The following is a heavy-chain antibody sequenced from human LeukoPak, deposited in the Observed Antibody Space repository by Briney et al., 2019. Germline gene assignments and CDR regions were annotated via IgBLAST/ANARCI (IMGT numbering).Heavy chain of an antibody. Sequence: PGGSLRLSCAASGFTFSSYSMNWVRQAPGKGLEWVSYISSSSSTIYYADSVKGRLTISRDNAKNSLYLQMNSLRAEDTAVYYCATSMVRGVIYYYYMDVWGKGTTVTVSS. V-gene: IGHV3-48*01. D-gene: IGHD3-10*01. CDR1: GFTFSSYS. CDR2: ISSSSSTI. J-gene: IGHJ6*03. CDR3: ATSMVRGVIYYYYMDV.